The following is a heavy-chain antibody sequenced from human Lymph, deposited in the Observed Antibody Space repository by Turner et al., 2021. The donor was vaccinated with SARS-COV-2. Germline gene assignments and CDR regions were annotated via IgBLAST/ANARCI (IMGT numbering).Heavy chain of an antibody. J-gene: IGHJ4*02. V-gene: IGHV3-21*01. CDR2: ISSSSSYI. CDR1: GFTFSTYS. CDR3: ARDIPTTADYFDY. Sequence: EVQLVASGGGLVKPGGSLRLSCAASGFTFSTYSMNWVRQATGKGLEWISSISSSSSYIYYADSVKGRFTISRDDAKNSLYLQMNSLRAEDTAVYYCARDIPTTADYFDYWGQGTLVTVSS. D-gene: IGHD4-17*01.